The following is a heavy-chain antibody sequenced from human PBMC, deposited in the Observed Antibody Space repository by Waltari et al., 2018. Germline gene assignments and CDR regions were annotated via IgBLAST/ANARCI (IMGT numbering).Heavy chain of an antibody. CDR2: ISRSSSYI. D-gene: IGHD5-12*01. Sequence: EVQLVESGGGMVKPGGSLRLSCAASGFTFSSYSMNWVGQAPGKGLEWVSSISRSSSYIYYADSVKGRFTISRDNAKNSLYLQMNSLRAEDTAVYYCVRGGVATLAPNYWGQGTLVTVSS. V-gene: IGHV3-21*01. CDR3: VRGGVATLAPNY. CDR1: GFTFSSYS. J-gene: IGHJ4*02.